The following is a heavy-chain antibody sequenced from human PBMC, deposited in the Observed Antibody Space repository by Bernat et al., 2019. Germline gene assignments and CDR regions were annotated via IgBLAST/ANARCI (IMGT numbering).Heavy chain of an antibody. CDR2: ISAGGTNT. CDR3: AKRRVPTAIGGALDI. J-gene: IGHJ3*02. CDR1: GFTFSSYA. D-gene: IGHD2-2*01. Sequence: EVPLLESGGGLVQPGGSLRLSCAASGFTFSSYAMNWVRQAPGKGLAWVSGISAGGTNTYYADSVKGRFTISRDNSKNTLYLQMNSLRAEDTAVYYCAKRRVPTAIGGALDIWGLGTMVTVSS. V-gene: IGHV3-23*01.